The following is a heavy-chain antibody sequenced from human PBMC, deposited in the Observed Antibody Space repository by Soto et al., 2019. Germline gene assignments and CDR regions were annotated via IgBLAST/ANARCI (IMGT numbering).Heavy chain of an antibody. J-gene: IGHJ3*02. CDR2: IFYRGST. D-gene: IGHD4-17*01. V-gene: IGHV4-59*01. Sequence: QVQLQESGPGLVKPSETLSLTCTVSGGSISGYYWSWIRQPPGKGLEWIVYIFYRGSTNYNPSLKSRVTISVDTSKNQLSLKLSSVTAADTAVYYCARGDGDYVGHSFDIWGQGTMVTVSS. CDR3: ARGDGDYVGHSFDI. CDR1: GGSISGYY.